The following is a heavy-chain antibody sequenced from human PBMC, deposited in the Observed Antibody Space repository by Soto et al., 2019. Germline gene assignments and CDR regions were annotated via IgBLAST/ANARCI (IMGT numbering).Heavy chain of an antibody. V-gene: IGHV1-69*08. CDR3: AREEVGQWLVSATADY. CDR2: IIPILGIA. CDR1: GGTFSSYT. Sequence: QVQLVQSGAEVKKPGSSVKVSCKASGGTFSSYTISWVRQAPGQGLEWMGRIIPILGIANYAQKFQGRVTITADKSTSTAYMELSSLRSEDTAVYYFAREEVGQWLVSATADYWGQGTLVTVSS. D-gene: IGHD6-19*01. J-gene: IGHJ4*02.